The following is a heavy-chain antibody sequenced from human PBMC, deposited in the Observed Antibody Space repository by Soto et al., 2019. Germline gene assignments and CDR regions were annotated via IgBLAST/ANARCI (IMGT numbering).Heavy chain of an antibody. Sequence: PGGSLRFSCSASGFSFSDYYMNWIRQAPGKGLEWLSYISGNSFYITYADSMQGRFTISRDNAKNSLYLQLSSLGADDTAVYYCAREGSSGLFDFWGQGALVTVS. D-gene: IGHD6-25*01. CDR2: ISGNSFYI. CDR1: GFSFSDYY. CDR3: AREGSSGLFDF. J-gene: IGHJ4*02. V-gene: IGHV3-11*05.